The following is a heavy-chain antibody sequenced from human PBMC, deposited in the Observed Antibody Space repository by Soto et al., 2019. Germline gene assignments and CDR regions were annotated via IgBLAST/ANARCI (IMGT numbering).Heavy chain of an antibody. V-gene: IGHV1-8*01. CDR2: MNPNSGNT. J-gene: IGHJ6*02. CDR1: GYTFTSYD. Sequence: QVQLVQSGAEVKKPGASVKVSCKASGYTFTSYDINWVRQATGQGLEWMGWMNPNSGNTGYAQKFQGRVTMSRNTSKSTAYMELSSLRSEGAAVYYCARGQVGCYYERHYYGMDVWGQGTTVTVSS. D-gene: IGHD3-22*01. CDR3: ARGQVGCYYERHYYGMDV.